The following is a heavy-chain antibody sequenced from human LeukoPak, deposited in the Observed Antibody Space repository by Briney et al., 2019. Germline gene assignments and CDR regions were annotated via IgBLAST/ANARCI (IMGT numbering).Heavy chain of an antibody. CDR3: AMGIVVVPAAIFRFDP. Sequence: SETLSLTCTVSGGSISSSSYYWGWIRQPPGKGLEWIGSIYYSGSTNYNPSLKSRVTISVDTSKNQFSLKLSSVTAADTAVYYCAMGIVVVPAAIFRFDPWGQGTLVTVPS. D-gene: IGHD2-2*02. V-gene: IGHV4-39*07. J-gene: IGHJ5*02. CDR2: IYYSGST. CDR1: GGSISSSSYY.